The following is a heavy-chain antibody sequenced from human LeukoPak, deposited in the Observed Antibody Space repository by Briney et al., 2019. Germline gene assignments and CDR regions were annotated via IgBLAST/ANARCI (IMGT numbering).Heavy chain of an antibody. J-gene: IGHJ3*02. D-gene: IGHD2-2*01. CDR3: ARSRLSDAFDI. V-gene: IGHV3-30-3*01. CDR2: ISYDGSNK. Sequence: GGSLRLSCAASGFTFSSYAMHWVRQAPGKGLEWVAVISYDGSNKYYADSVKGRFTISRDNSKNTLYLQVNSLRAEDTAVYYCARSRLSDAFDIWGQGTMVTVSS. CDR1: GFTFSSYA.